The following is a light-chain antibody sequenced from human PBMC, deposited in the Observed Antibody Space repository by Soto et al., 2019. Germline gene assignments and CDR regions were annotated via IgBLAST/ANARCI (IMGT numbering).Light chain of an antibody. CDR3: QQYSSYSPIT. Sequence: DIQMTQSPSTLSASVGDRLTITCRASHSFNIYLVWYQKKPGRASKLLIYKAFVLATVAPSSFSATGSVTEFTLTNTGLQPDDFVTYYCQQYSSYSPITFGQGTRLEI. V-gene: IGKV1-5*03. CDR1: HSFNIY. J-gene: IGKJ5*01. CDR2: KAF.